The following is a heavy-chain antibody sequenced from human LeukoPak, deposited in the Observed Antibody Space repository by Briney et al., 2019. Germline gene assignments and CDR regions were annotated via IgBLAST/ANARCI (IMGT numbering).Heavy chain of an antibody. J-gene: IGHJ4*02. CDR2: IWYDGSNK. Sequence: QPGGSLRLSCAASGFTFSSYGMHWVRQAPGKGLEWVALIWYDGSNKYYADSVKGRFTISRDNSKNTLYVQMNSLRAEDTAVYYCARASNCISTTCSVDYWGQGALVTVSS. CDR1: GFTFSSYG. CDR3: ARASNCISTTCSVDY. V-gene: IGHV3-33*01. D-gene: IGHD2/OR15-2a*01.